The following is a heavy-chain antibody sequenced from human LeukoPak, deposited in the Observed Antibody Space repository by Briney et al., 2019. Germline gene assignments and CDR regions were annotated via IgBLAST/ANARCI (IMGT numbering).Heavy chain of an antibody. Sequence: KPSETLSLTCTVSGYSISSGYYWGWIRQPPGKGLEWIGSIYHSGSTYYNSSLKSRVTISVDTSKNQFSLKLSSVTAADTAMYYCARSPGFYYYMDVWGKGTTVTVSS. V-gene: IGHV4-38-2*02. J-gene: IGHJ6*03. CDR3: ARSPGFYYYMDV. CDR1: GYSISSGYY. CDR2: IYHSGST. D-gene: IGHD1-1*01.